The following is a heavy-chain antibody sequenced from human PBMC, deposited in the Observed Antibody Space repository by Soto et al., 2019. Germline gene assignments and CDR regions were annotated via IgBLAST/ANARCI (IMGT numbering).Heavy chain of an antibody. V-gene: IGHV3-21*01. CDR3: ARDEAYSSSFPVP. J-gene: IGHJ5*02. D-gene: IGHD6-6*01. Sequence: GGSLRLSCAASGFTFSSYSMNWVRQAPGKGLEWVSSISSSSSYIYYADSVKGRFTISRDNSKNTLYLQMNSLRAEDTAVYYCARDEAYSSSFPVPWGQGTLVTVSS. CDR1: GFTFSSYS. CDR2: ISSSSSYI.